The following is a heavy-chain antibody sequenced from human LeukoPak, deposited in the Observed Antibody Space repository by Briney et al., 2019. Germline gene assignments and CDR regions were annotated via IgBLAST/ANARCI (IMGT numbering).Heavy chain of an antibody. V-gene: IGHV3-21*01. CDR3: AKNYYAGAYYGWFAP. CDR1: GFTFSSYS. CDR2: ISSSSSYI. J-gene: IGHJ5*02. D-gene: IGHD1-26*01. Sequence: AGGSLRLSCAASGFTFSSYSMNWVRQAPGKGLEWVSSISSSSSYIYYADSVKGRFTISRDNAKNSLSLQMNSLRAEDTAVYYCAKNYYAGAYYGWFAPWGQGTLVTVAS.